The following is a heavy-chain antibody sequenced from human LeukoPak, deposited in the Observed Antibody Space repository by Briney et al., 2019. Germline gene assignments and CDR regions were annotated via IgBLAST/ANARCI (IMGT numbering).Heavy chain of an antibody. CDR3: ARAESSGWYTGWGYYYYGMDV. J-gene: IGHJ6*02. CDR2: IYTSGST. V-gene: IGHV4-4*07. Sequence: PSETLSLTCTVSGGSISSYYWSWIRQPAGKGLEWIGRIYTSGSTNYNPSLKSRVTMSVDTSKNQFSLKLSSVTAADTAVYYCARAESSGWYTGWGYYYYGMDVWGQGTTVTVSS. CDR1: GGSISSYY. D-gene: IGHD6-19*01.